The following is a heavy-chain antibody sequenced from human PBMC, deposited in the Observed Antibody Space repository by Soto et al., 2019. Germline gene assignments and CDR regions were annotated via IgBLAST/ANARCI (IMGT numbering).Heavy chain of an antibody. J-gene: IGHJ6*02. D-gene: IGHD3-10*01. Sequence: AASVKVSCKASGYTFTGYYMHWVRQAPGQGLEWMGWINPNSGGTNYAQKFQGRVTMTRDTSISTAYMELSRLRSDDTAVYYCAREDVTMVRGVIIYYYGMDVWGQGTTVTVSS. CDR3: AREDVTMVRGVIIYYYGMDV. CDR1: GYTFTGYY. CDR2: INPNSGGT. V-gene: IGHV1-2*02.